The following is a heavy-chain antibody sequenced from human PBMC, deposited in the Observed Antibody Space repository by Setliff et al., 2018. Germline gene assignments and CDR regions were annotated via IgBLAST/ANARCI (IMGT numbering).Heavy chain of an antibody. CDR3: ARRGGNRYFDY. CDR2: ILTTGST. Sequence: PSETLSLTCGVSGASISDSYWSWIRQPPGKGLEWIGHILTTGSTTYNPSLKSRVTISVDTSKNQISLKLSSVTAADTAVYYCARRGGNRYFDYWGQGTLVT. J-gene: IGHJ4*02. CDR1: GASISDSY. V-gene: IGHV4-4*08.